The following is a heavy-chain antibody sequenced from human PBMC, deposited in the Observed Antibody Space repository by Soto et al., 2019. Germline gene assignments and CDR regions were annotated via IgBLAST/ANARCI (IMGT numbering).Heavy chain of an antibody. CDR1: GFTFSSYG. D-gene: IGHD6-13*01. J-gene: IGHJ4*02. Sequence: QVQLVESGGGVVQPGRSLRLSCAASGFTFSSYGMHWVRQAPGKGLEWVAVIWYDGSNKYDADSVKGRFTISRDNSKNTLYLQMNSLRAEDTAVYYCARDLNPIAAAGLNPFDYWGQGTLVTVSS. CDR3: ARDLNPIAAAGLNPFDY. CDR2: IWYDGSNK. V-gene: IGHV3-33*01.